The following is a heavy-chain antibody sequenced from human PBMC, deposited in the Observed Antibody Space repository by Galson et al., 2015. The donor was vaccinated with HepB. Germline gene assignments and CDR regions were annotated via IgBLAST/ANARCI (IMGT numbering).Heavy chain of an antibody. V-gene: IGHV4-59*01. CDR2: IYYSGST. CDR1: GGSISSYY. Sequence: SETLSLTCTVSGGSISSYYWSWIRQPPGKGLEWIGYIYYSGSTNYNPSLKSRVTISVDTSKNQFSLKLSSVTAADTAVYYCARDSELERNAFDIWDQGTMVTVSS. J-gene: IGHJ3*02. CDR3: ARDSELERNAFDI. D-gene: IGHD1-1*01.